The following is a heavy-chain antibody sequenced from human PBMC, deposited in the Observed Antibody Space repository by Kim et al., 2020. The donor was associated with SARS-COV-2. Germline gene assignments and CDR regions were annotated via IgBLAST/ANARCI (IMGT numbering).Heavy chain of an antibody. CDR1: GYTFTSYY. Sequence: ASVKVSCKASGYTFTSYYMHWVRQAPGQGLEWMGIINPSGGSTSYAQKFQGRVTMTRDTSTSTVYMELSSLRSEDTAVYYCARDAHYCTGGVCYPLWYFDYWGQGTLVTVSS. V-gene: IGHV1-46*01. J-gene: IGHJ4*02. D-gene: IGHD2-8*02. CDR3: ARDAHYCTGGVCYPLWYFDY. CDR2: INPSGGST.